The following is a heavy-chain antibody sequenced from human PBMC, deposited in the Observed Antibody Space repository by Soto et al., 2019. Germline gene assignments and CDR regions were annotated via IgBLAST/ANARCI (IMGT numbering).Heavy chain of an antibody. Sequence: EVQLVESGGGSVQPGGSLRLSCTASGFSISNNYMSWVRQAPGKGPEWVSVIYTAGSTYYADSVKGRFTISKDPSKNTVYLQMNSLRAEDSAVYYCARGLGHCSSAGCSGPVGCFDLWGQGALVTVSS. CDR1: GFSISNNY. CDR3: ARGLGHCSSAGCSGPVGCFDL. CDR2: IYTAGST. J-gene: IGHJ5*02. V-gene: IGHV3-66*01. D-gene: IGHD2-2*01.